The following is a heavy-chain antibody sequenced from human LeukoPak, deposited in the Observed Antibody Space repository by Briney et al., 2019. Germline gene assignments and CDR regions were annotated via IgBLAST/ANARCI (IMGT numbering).Heavy chain of an antibody. J-gene: IGHJ6*03. Sequence: SETLSLTCTVSGGSISGYYWSWIRQPAGQGLEWIGRIYTSGSTNNNRTLKSRVTMSVDTTKNQFSMKLSSVTAADTAVYYCAGSWRDVSYYYYYMDVWGKGTTVTVSS. V-gene: IGHV4-4*07. CDR2: IYTSGST. CDR3: AGSWRDVSYYYYYMDV. D-gene: IGHD3-16*01. CDR1: GGSISGYY.